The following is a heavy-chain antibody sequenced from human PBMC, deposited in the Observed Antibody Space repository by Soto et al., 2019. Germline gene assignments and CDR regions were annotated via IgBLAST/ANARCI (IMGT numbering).Heavy chain of an antibody. D-gene: IGHD3-10*01. Sequence: SETLSLTCTVSGGSISSYYWSWIRQPPGKGLEWIGYIYYSGSTNYNPSLKSRVTISVDTSKNQFSLKLSSVTAADTAVYYCARSDYYGSGSYNYYGMDGWGQGTTVTVSS. V-gene: IGHV4-59*08. CDR1: GGSISSYY. J-gene: IGHJ6*02. CDR3: ARSDYYGSGSYNYYGMDG. CDR2: IYYSGST.